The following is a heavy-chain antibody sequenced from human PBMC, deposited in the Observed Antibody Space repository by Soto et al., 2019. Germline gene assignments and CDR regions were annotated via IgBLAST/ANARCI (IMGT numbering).Heavy chain of an antibody. Sequence: QVQVVQSGTEVKKPGASVKVSCKASGYTFTNYGISWVRQAPGQGLEWMGWISAYNGNTNYAQTFQGRVTLTTDTSTTTAYMELRSLRSDDTAVYYCARGDSSSGLDPWGQGTLVTVSS. CDR1: GYTFTNYG. J-gene: IGHJ5*02. D-gene: IGHD6-6*01. CDR3: ARGDSSSGLDP. CDR2: ISAYNGNT. V-gene: IGHV1-18*01.